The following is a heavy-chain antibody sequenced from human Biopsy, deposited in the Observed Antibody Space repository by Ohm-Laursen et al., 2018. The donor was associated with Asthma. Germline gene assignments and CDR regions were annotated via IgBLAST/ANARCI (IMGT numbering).Heavy chain of an antibody. CDR2: ISFDGTNR. Sequence: SLRLSCAASGFTFSSYSMHWVRQAPAKGLDWVAVISFDGTNRNYTDSVKGRFTISRDNSRNTLHLEMNSLRAEDTAVYFCAKEVFPGWELRRGPDSWGQGTLVTVSS. CDR1: GFTFSSYS. V-gene: IGHV3-30*18. D-gene: IGHD1-26*01. CDR3: AKEVFPGWELRRGPDS. J-gene: IGHJ4*02.